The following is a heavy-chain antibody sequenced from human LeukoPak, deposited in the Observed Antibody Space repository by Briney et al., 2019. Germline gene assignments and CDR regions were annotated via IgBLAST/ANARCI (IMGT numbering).Heavy chain of an antibody. D-gene: IGHD3-16*02. CDR3: ARDGRYYDYVWGSYLGGIDY. Sequence: GGSLRLSCAASGFTFSSYDMTWVRQAPGKGLEWVSYISSSSSTIYYADSVKGRFTISRDNAKNSLYLQMNSLRAEDTAVYYCARDGRYYDYVWGSYLGGIDYWGQGTLVTVSS. CDR1: GFTFSSYD. CDR2: ISSSSSTI. J-gene: IGHJ4*02. V-gene: IGHV3-48*01.